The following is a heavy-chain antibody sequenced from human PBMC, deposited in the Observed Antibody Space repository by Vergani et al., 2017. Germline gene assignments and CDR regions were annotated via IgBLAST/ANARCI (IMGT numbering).Heavy chain of an antibody. J-gene: IGHJ5*02. D-gene: IGHD3-10*01. CDR1: GGSFSGYY. CDR3: ARGLLWFGEFPNWFDP. Sequence: QVQLQQWGAGLLKPSETLSLTCAVYGGSFSGYYWSWIRQPPGKGLEWIGEINHSGSTNYNPSLKSRVTISVDTSKNQFSLKLSSVTAADTAVYYCARGLLWFGEFPNWFDPWGQGTLVTVSS. CDR2: INHSGST. V-gene: IGHV4-34*01.